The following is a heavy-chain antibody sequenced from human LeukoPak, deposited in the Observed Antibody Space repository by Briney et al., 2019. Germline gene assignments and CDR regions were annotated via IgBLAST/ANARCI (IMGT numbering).Heavy chain of an antibody. CDR3: AKCPAWYFDL. CDR2: IWAAGNDD. CDR1: GFSFSLYG. D-gene: IGHD2-2*01. V-gene: IGHV3-30*02. Sequence: GGSLRLSCGASGFSFSLYGMHWVRQAPGKGLEWVAFIWAAGNDDFYADSVKGRFTISRDNSKNTLYLQMNSLRAEDTAVYYCAKCPAWYFDLWGRGTLVTVSS. J-gene: IGHJ2*01.